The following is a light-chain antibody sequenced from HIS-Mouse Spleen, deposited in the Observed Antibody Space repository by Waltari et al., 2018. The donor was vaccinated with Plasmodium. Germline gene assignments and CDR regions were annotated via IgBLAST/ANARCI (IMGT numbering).Light chain of an antibody. CDR1: ALPKKY. CDR2: EDS. CDR3: YSTDSSGNHRV. J-gene: IGLJ3*02. V-gene: IGLV3-10*01. Sequence: SYELTQPPSVSVSPGQTARITCSGDALPKKYAYWYQRKSGQAPVLVIYEDSKRPSGIPEGLSGASSGRMATLTISGAQVEDEADYYCYSTDSSGNHRVFGGGTKLTVL.